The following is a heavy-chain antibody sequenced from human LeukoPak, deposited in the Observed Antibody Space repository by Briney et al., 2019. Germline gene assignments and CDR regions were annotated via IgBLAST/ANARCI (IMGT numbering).Heavy chain of an antibody. D-gene: IGHD2-21*01. J-gene: IGHJ4*02. CDR2: ISAYNGNT. CDR3: ARDSLIVVTPDY. Sequence: GASVKVSCKASGYTFTSYAMNWVRQAPGQGLEWMGWISAYNGNTNYAQKLQGRVTMTTDTSTSTAYMELRSLRSDDTAVYYCARDSLIVVTPDYWGQGTLVTVSS. V-gene: IGHV1-18*01. CDR1: GYTFTSYA.